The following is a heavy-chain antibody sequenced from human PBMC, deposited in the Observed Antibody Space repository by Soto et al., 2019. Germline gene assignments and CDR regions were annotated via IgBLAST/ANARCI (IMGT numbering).Heavy chain of an antibody. D-gene: IGHD4-17*01. Sequence: QVQLVQSGAEVKKPGASVKVSCKASGYTFTSYDINWVRQATGHGLEWMEWMKANSGNTGYAQKFQGRVTMTRNTSISTAYMELSSLRSEDTAVYYCARSTNDYGDRHWGQGTLVTVSS. CDR1: GYTFTSYD. CDR3: ARSTNDYGDRH. V-gene: IGHV1-8*01. J-gene: IGHJ4*02. CDR2: MKANSGNT.